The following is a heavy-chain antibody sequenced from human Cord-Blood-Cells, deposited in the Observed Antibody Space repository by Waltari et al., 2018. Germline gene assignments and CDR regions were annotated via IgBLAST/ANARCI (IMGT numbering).Heavy chain of an antibody. CDR2: SIPIFGTA. D-gene: IGHD6-19*01. Sequence: QVQLVQSGAEVKKPGSSVKVSCKASGGTFSSYAISWVRQAPGQGLEWMGGSIPIFGTANYAQKFQGRGTITADKSTSTAYMELSSLRSEDTAVYYCARDEPEWYSSGWYWFDPWGQGTLVTVSS. CDR3: ARDEPEWYSSGWYWFDP. V-gene: IGHV1-69*06. J-gene: IGHJ5*02. CDR1: GGTFSSYA.